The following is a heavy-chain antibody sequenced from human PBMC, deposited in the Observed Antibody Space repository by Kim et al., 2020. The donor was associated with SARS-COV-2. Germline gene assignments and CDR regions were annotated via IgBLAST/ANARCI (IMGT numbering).Heavy chain of an antibody. D-gene: IGHD6-19*01. V-gene: IGHV3-20*04. CDR1: GFKFDEYR. Sequence: GGSLRLSCAASGFKFDEYRMSWVRQAPGKGLEWVSGLNWNGGRTGYADSVKGRFSISRDNGKNFVYLQMNSLRAEDAAFYYCARGPAGGWYGDYFQHWGQGTLVTVSS. CDR3: ARGPAGGWYGDYFQH. J-gene: IGHJ1*01. CDR2: LNWNGGRT.